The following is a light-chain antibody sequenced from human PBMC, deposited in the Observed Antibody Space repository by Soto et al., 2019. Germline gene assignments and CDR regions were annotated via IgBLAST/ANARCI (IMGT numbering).Light chain of an antibody. J-gene: IGKJ2*01. CDR1: QSVSSSY. CDR3: QQYGCSPPYT. V-gene: IGKV3-20*01. Sequence: EIVLTQSPGTLSLSPGERATLSCRASQSVSSSYLAWYQQKPGQAPRLLIYGALNRATGIPDRFRASGSWTDFTLTISRLEPEDFAMYYCQQYGCSPPYTFGQGTKLEIK. CDR2: GAL.